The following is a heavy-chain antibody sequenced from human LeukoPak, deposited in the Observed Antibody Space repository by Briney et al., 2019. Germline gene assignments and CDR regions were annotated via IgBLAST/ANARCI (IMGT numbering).Heavy chain of an antibody. CDR1: GGSISSSIYY. J-gene: IGHJ4*02. CDR3: ARHSTSDYDFWSGYPDCFDY. Sequence: SETLSLTCTVSGGSISSSIYYWGWIRQPPGKGLEWIGSIYYSGSTYYNPSLKSRVTISVDTSKNQFSLKLRSVTAADTAVYYCARHSTSDYDFWSGYPDCFDYWGQGTLVTVSS. CDR2: IYYSGST. V-gene: IGHV4-39*01. D-gene: IGHD3-3*01.